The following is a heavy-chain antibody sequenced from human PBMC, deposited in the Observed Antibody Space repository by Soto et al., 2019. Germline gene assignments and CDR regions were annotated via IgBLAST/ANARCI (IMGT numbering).Heavy chain of an antibody. Sequence: ASVKVSCKASGGTFSSYAISWVRQAPGQGLEWMGGIIPTFGTANYAQKFQGRVTITADESTSTAYMELSSLRSEDTAVYYCARGLSYCSSTSCYHPGGMDVWGQGTTVTVSS. D-gene: IGHD2-2*01. CDR2: IIPTFGTA. J-gene: IGHJ6*02. CDR3: ARGLSYCSSTSCYHPGGMDV. CDR1: GGTFSSYA. V-gene: IGHV1-69*13.